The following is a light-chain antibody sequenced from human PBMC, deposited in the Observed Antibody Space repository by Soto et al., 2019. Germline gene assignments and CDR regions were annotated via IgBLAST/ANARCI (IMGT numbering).Light chain of an antibody. Sequence: EVVLTQSPATLSVSPGDRATLSCRASQYIGSAVAWYHQRSGQAPRLLIFDASIRVPTTPARFSGSVSGTEFTLTISSLEPEDFAVYYCHQRKSWPRTFGQGTKVDIK. J-gene: IGKJ1*01. CDR3: HQRKSWPRT. CDR2: DAS. CDR1: QYIGSA. V-gene: IGKV3-11*01.